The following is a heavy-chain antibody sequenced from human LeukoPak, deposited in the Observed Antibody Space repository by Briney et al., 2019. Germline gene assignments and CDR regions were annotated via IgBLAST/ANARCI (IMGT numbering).Heavy chain of an antibody. CDR3: ARDRTGNNWFDP. CDR1: GGSISSDY. J-gene: IGHJ5*02. D-gene: IGHD1-1*01. V-gene: IGHV4-59*01. CDR2: IYYSGST. Sequence: SETLSLTCTVSGGSISSDYSSWIRQPPGKGLEWIGYIYYSGSTNYNPSLKSRVTISVDTSKNQFSLKLSSVTAADTAVYYCARDRTGNNWFDPWGQGTLVTVSS.